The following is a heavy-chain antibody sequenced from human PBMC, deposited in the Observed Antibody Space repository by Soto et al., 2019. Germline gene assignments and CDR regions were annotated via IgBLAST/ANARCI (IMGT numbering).Heavy chain of an antibody. CDR2: ISGYNGNT. Sequence: QVQLVQSGAEVKKPGASVRVSCQASGYSFTSYGITWVRQAPGQGLEWMGWISGYNGNTNYAQKVQDRVTLTTDKSTSTAYMELRSLRSDDTAVYYCARYSIFGMDLSSKYNYGVDVLGQGTTVTVSS. J-gene: IGHJ6*02. V-gene: IGHV1-18*01. CDR3: ARYSIFGMDLSSKYNYGVDV. CDR1: GYSFTSYG. D-gene: IGHD3-3*02.